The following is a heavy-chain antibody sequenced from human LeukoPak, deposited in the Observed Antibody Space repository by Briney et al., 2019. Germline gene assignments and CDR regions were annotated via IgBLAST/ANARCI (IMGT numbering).Heavy chain of an antibody. Sequence: SETLSLTCAVSGYSISSGYYWGWIRQPPGKGLEWIGSIYHSGSTNYNPSLKSRVTISVDTSKNQFSLKLSSVTAADTAVYYCAGWHNYYGSGSYYQGFDYWGQGTLVTVSS. J-gene: IGHJ4*02. CDR3: AGWHNYYGSGSYYQGFDY. V-gene: IGHV4-38-2*01. D-gene: IGHD3-10*01. CDR1: GYSISSGYY. CDR2: IYHSGST.